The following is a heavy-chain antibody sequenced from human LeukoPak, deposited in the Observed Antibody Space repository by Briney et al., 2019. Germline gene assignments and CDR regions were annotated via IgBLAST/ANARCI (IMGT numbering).Heavy chain of an antibody. CDR3: ASDANYDFWSGYYALDY. CDR2: IRYDGSNK. CDR1: GFTFSSYG. V-gene: IGHV3-30*02. J-gene: IGHJ4*02. Sequence: GGSLRLSCAASGFTFSSYGMHWVRQAPGKGLEWMAFIRYDGSNKYYADSVKGRFTISRDNSKNTLYLQMNSLRAEDTAVYYCASDANYDFWSGYYALDYWGQGTLVTVSS. D-gene: IGHD3-3*01.